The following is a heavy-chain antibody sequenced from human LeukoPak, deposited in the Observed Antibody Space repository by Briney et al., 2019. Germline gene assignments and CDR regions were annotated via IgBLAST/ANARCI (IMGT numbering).Heavy chain of an antibody. CDR3: ARHPPTFGFDI. J-gene: IGHJ3*02. V-gene: IGHV4-59*08. CDR2: IYYTGST. Sequence: SSETLSLTCTVSGGYISSNYWSWIRQPPGKGLEWIAYIYYTGSTDYNPSLKSRVTISVDTSKNQFSLKLTSVTAADTAVYYCARHPPTFGFDIWGQGSMVTVSS. CDR1: GGYISSNY. D-gene: IGHD3-3*01.